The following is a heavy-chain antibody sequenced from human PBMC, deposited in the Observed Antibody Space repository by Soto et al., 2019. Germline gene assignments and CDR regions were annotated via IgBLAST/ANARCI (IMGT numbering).Heavy chain of an antibody. CDR1: GFTFSIYS. J-gene: IGHJ5*02. V-gene: IGHV3-48*01. Sequence: GGSLRLSCAASGFTFSIYSMNWVRQAPGKGLEWVSYIMPGSSHIFYADSVKGRFTISRDNAKNSLYLQMNSLRAEDTAVYYCARDAAWFDPWGQGTLVTVSS. CDR3: ARDAAWFDP. D-gene: IGHD2-15*01. CDR2: IMPGSSHI.